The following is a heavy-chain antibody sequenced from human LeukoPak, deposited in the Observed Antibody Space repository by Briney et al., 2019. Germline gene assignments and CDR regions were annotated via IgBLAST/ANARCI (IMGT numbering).Heavy chain of an antibody. CDR2: ISDSGGST. CDR1: GFTFSNYD. V-gene: IGHV3-23*01. D-gene: IGHD6-19*01. Sequence: GGSLRLSCAASGFTFSNYDMSWVRQAPGKGLEWVSSISDSGGSTYYADSVKGGFTISRDNSKNTLYLQMTNLRAADTAVCYCAKDLSRAVAADWFDPWDQGSLVTVSS. J-gene: IGHJ5*02. CDR3: AKDLSRAVAADWFDP.